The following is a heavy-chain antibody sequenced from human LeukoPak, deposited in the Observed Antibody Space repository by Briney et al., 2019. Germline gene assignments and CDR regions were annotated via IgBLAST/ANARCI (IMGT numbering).Heavy chain of an antibody. D-gene: IGHD5-18*01. CDR1: GDSVSSNSAA. CDR3: ARARPPRYSYGDYNWFDP. CDR2: TYYRSKWYN. J-gene: IGHJ5*02. Sequence: SQTLSLTCAISGDSVSSNSAAWNWIRQSPSRGLEWLGRTYYRSKWYNDYAVSVKSRITINPDTSKNQFSLQLNSVTPEDTAVYYCARARPPRYSYGDYNWFDPWGQGTLVTVSS. V-gene: IGHV6-1*01.